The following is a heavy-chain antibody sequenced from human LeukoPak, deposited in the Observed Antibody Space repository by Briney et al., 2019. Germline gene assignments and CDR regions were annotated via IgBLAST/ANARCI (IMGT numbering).Heavy chain of an antibody. Sequence: GGSLRLSCSASGFTFDIAWMGWVRQVPGKGLEWVGRIKDKTAGGTTDFAAPVKGRFSISRDDSSHTVTLQMNSLTVDDTAVYYCTTSSRGNFDFWGQGTLVTVSS. CDR2: IKDKTAGGTT. J-gene: IGHJ4*02. D-gene: IGHD3-10*01. CDR1: GFTFDIAW. V-gene: IGHV3-15*05. CDR3: TTSSRGNFDF.